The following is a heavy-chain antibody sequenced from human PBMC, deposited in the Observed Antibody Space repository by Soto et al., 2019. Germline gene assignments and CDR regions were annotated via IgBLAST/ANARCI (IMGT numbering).Heavy chain of an antibody. J-gene: IGHJ6*02. CDR2: IYYSGST. CDR1: SGSISSSSYT. V-gene: IGHV4-39*01. Sequence: SETLPLTWTVSSGSISSSSYTWGWIRQPPGKGLEWIGSIYYSGSTYYNPSLKSRITVSVDTSKNQFSLNLSSVTAADTAVYYCARLQGYCIRTSCSGYYAMDVWGQGTTVTVSS. D-gene: IGHD2-2*01. CDR3: ARLQGYCIRTSCSGYYAMDV.